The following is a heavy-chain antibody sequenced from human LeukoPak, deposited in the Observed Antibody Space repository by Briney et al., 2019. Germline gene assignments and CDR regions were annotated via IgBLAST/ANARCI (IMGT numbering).Heavy chain of an antibody. CDR3: ATTTVTTGWYFDL. CDR2: IIPIFGTA. CDR1: GGTFSSYA. D-gene: IGHD4-17*01. J-gene: IGHJ2*01. Sequence: SVKVSCKASGGTFSSYAISWVRRAPGQGLEWMGRIIPIFGTANYAQKFQGRVTITTDESTSTAYMELSSLRSEDTAVYYCATTTVTTGWYFDLWGRGTLVTVSS. V-gene: IGHV1-69*05.